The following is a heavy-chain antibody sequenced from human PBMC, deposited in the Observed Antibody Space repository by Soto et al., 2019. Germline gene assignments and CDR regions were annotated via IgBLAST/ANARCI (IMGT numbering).Heavy chain of an antibody. V-gene: IGHV3-9*01. CDR2: ISWNSGSI. Sequence: EVQLVESGGGLVQPGRSLRLSCAASGFTFDDYVMHWVRQAPGKGLEWVSGISWNSGSIGYADSVKGRFTISRDNAKNSLYLKMNSLRAEDTALYYCAAGTYSSGWYADYYYYMDVWGKGTTVTVSS. CDR1: GFTFDDYV. J-gene: IGHJ6*03. CDR3: AAGTYSSGWYADYYYYMDV. D-gene: IGHD6-19*01.